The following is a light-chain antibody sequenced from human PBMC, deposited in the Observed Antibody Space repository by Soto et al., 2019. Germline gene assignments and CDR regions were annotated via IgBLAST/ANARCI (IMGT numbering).Light chain of an antibody. CDR1: QSVDTN. Sequence: EIEMTQSPATLSVSPGERATLSCRASQSVDTNLAWYQQKPGQAPRLLIYGASTRAPGIPARFSGSRSGTDFTLTISSLEPEDFGVYFCHQRNKFGQGTRLEIK. CDR2: GAS. V-gene: IGKV3-15*01. CDR3: HQRNK. J-gene: IGKJ5*01.